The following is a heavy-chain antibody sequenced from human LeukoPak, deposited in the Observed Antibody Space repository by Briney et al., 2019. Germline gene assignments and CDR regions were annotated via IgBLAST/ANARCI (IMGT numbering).Heavy chain of an antibody. CDR3: AKRGYGTGTYYAFDV. V-gene: IGHV3-23*01. CDR1: GFTFSSYA. D-gene: IGHD1-26*01. Sequence: GGSLRLSCAASGFTFSSYAMTWVRQAPGKGLEWVSGISDSGGSTSYADSVRGRFTISRDNSKNTLYLQMNSLRGEDTALYSCAKRGYGTGTYYAFDVWGQGTMVTVSS. CDR2: ISDSGGST. J-gene: IGHJ3*01.